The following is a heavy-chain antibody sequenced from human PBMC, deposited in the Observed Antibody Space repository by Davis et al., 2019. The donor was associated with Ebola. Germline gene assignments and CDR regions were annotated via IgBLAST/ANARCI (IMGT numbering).Heavy chain of an antibody. CDR3: ARDSPYSSSWSGGDY. D-gene: IGHD6-13*01. J-gene: IGHJ4*02. Sequence: ASVKVSCKASGGTFSSYGISWVRQAPGQGLEWMGWISAYNGNTNYAQKLQGRVTLTTDTSTSTAYMELRSLRSDDTAVYYCARDSPYSSSWSGGDYWGQGTLVTVSS. V-gene: IGHV1-18*01. CDR1: GGTFSSYG. CDR2: ISAYNGNT.